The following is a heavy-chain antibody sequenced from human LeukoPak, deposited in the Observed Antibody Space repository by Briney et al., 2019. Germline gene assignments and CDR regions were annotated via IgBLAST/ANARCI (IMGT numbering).Heavy chain of an antibody. Sequence: GASVKVSCKASGYTFTNYGITWVRQAPGQGLEWMGRISAYNGNTNYAQKVQGRVTMTTDTSTNIAYMELRSLGSDDTAVYYCARDDGRGVVTPYWGQGTLVTVSS. CDR3: ARDDGRGVVTPY. V-gene: IGHV1-18*01. CDR2: ISAYNGNT. J-gene: IGHJ4*02. D-gene: IGHD2-21*02. CDR1: GYTFTNYG.